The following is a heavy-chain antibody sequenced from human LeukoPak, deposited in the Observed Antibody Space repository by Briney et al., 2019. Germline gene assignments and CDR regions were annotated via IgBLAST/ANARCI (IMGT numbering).Heavy chain of an antibody. V-gene: IGHV4-38-2*02. CDR1: GYSISSGYY. D-gene: IGHD1-1*01. Sequence: SETLSLTCTVSGYSISSGYYWGWIRQPPGKGLEWIGSIYHSGSTYYNPSLKSRVTISVDTSKNQFSLKLSSVTAADTAVYYCVPVIPTGSDYWGQGTLVTVSS. CDR2: IYHSGST. J-gene: IGHJ4*02. CDR3: VPVIPTGSDY.